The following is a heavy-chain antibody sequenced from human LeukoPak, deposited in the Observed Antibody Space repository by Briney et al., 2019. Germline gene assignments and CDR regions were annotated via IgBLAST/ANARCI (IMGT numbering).Heavy chain of an antibody. CDR1: GGSISSGGYS. Sequence: SETLSLTCAVSGGSISSGGYSWSWIRQPPGKGLEWIGYIYHSGSTYYNPSLKSRVTISVDTSKNQFSLKLSSVTAADTAVYYCARTYYYDSSGYECAFDIWGQGTMVTVSS. CDR3: ARTYYYDSSGYECAFDI. CDR2: IYHSGST. V-gene: IGHV4-30-2*01. J-gene: IGHJ3*02. D-gene: IGHD3-22*01.